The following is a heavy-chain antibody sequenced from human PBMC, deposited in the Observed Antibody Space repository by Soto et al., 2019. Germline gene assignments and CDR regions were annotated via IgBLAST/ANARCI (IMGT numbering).Heavy chain of an antibody. D-gene: IGHD1-1*01. CDR3: ARDTTRLEH. CDR1: GFPFSNSS. CDR2: ISSGAFTI. V-gene: IGHV3-11*01. J-gene: IGHJ4*02. Sequence: GGSLRLSCVVSGFPFSNSSMTWVRQIPGKGLEWIASISSGAFTISYAAAVKGRFTISRDDGHNSLFLQMDSLRAEDTALYYCARDTTRLEHWGQGTLVTVSS.